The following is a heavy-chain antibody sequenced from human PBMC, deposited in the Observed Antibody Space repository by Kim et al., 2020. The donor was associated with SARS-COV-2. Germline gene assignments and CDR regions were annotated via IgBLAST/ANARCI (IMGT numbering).Heavy chain of an antibody. Sequence: SETLSLTCTVSGGSISSSSYYWGWIRQPPGKGLEWIGSIYYSGSTYYNPSLKSRVTISVDTSKNQFSLKLSSVTAADTAVYYCARVRGGPVVGSHRTYNWFDPWGQGTLVTVSS. J-gene: IGHJ5*02. CDR3: ARVRGGPVVGSHRTYNWFDP. V-gene: IGHV4-39*07. CDR1: GGSISSSSYY. D-gene: IGHD2-15*01. CDR2: IYYSGST.